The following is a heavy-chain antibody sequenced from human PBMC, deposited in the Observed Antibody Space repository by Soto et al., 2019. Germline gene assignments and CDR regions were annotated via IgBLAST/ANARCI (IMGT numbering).Heavy chain of an antibody. CDR1: GYSFTRYW. Sequence: WESLTICYTCSGYSFTRYWIGWVRQMPGKGLEWMGIIYPGDSDTRYSPSFQGQVTISADKSISTAYLQWSSLKASDTAMYYCARLWAVAGSHAIQHWGQGTLVTVSS. CDR2: IYPGDSDT. J-gene: IGHJ1*01. D-gene: IGHD6-19*01. V-gene: IGHV5-51*01. CDR3: ARLWAVAGSHAIQH.